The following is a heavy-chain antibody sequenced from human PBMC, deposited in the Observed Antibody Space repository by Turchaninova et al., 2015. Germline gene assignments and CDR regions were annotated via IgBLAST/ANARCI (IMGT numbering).Heavy chain of an antibody. J-gene: IGHJ4*02. V-gene: IGHV7-4-1*02. CDR2: INTNTGKP. CDR3: AREFYYYGSGSYYKSFDY. D-gene: IGHD3-10*01. CDR1: VYTFNHYS. Sequence: QVQLVQSGSELEKPGASVKVSCKASVYTFNHYSINLVGQAPGQGLEWMGGINTNTGKPTYAQGFTGRFVFSLDTSVRTAYLHISSLKAEDTAVYYCAREFYYYGSGSYYKSFDYWGQGTLVTVSS.